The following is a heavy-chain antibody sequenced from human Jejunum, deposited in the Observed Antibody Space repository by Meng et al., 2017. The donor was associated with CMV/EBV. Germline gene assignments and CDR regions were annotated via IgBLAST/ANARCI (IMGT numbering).Heavy chain of an antibody. D-gene: IGHD3-10*01. CDR3: ARGYGASWFDN. CDR2: IYWDGDE. J-gene: IGHJ4*02. Sequence: HSSMSGSGPRLGQRTHTPSPPCSFSGFSLSTSLVGVGWIRQPPGKALEWLALIYWDGDERYRPSLKTRLAIAKDTSKNQVVLTMTNVDPVDTATYFCARGYGASWFDNWGQGTLVTVSS. CDR1: GFSLSTSLVG. V-gene: IGHV2-5*02.